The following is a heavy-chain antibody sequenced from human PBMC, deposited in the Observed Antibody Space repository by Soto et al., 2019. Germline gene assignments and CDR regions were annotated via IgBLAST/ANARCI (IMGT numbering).Heavy chain of an antibody. J-gene: IGHJ3*02. CDR2: ISSSSSYI. Sequence: EVQLVESGGGLVKPGGSLRLSCAASGFTFSSYSMNWVRQAPGKGLEWVSSISSSSSYIYYADSVKGRFTISRDNAKNSRYLQMNSLRAADTAVYYCARMVRGVITEGLCAFDIWGQGTMVTVSS. CDR3: ARMVRGVITEGLCAFDI. D-gene: IGHD3-10*01. V-gene: IGHV3-21*01. CDR1: GFTFSSYS.